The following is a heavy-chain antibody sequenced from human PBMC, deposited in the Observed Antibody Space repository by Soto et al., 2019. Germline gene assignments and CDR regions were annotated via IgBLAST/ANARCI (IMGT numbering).Heavy chain of an antibody. D-gene: IGHD5-18*01. J-gene: IGHJ4*02. CDR1: GFTFSRYA. CDR2: ISYDGSNK. Sequence: GGSLRLSCAASGFTFSRYAMHWVLQAPGKGLEWVAVISYDGSNKYYADSVKGRFTISRDNSKNTLYLQMNSLRAEDTAVYYCARSLGYSYGAPDYWGQGTLVTVSS. V-gene: IGHV3-30-3*01. CDR3: ARSLGYSYGAPDY.